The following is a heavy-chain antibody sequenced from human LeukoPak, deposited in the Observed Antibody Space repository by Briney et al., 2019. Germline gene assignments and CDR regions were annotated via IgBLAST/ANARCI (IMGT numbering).Heavy chain of an antibody. J-gene: IGHJ3*02. CDR2: ISSSSSYI. CDR3: AREPLTYGSGTPGAFDI. CDR1: GFTVSSNE. D-gene: IGHD3-10*01. Sequence: GGSLRLSCAASGFTVSSNEMSWVRQAPGKGLEWVSSISSSSSYIYYADSVKGRFTISRDNAKNSLYLQMNSLRAEDTAVYYCAREPLTYGSGTPGAFDIWGQGTMVTVSS. V-gene: IGHV3-21*01.